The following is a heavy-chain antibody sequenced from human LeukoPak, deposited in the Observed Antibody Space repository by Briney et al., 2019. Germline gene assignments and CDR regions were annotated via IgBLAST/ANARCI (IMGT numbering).Heavy chain of an antibody. CDR1: GFTFSNAW. Sequence: GGSLRLSCAASGFTFSNAWMSWVRQAPGKGLEWVSAISGSGGSTYYADSVKGRFTISRDNSKNTLYLQMNSLRAEDTAVYYCAKAYGGGDYWGQGTLVTVSS. V-gene: IGHV3-23*01. J-gene: IGHJ4*02. CDR2: ISGSGGST. D-gene: IGHD3-10*01. CDR3: AKAYGGGDY.